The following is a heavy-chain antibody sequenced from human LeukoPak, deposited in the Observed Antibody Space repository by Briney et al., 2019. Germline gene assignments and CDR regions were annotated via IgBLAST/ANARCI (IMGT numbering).Heavy chain of an antibody. D-gene: IGHD3-22*01. J-gene: IGHJ4*02. CDR2: IIPYNGNT. Sequence: ASVKVSCKASGYTSTAYGISWVRQAPGQSLEWMGWIIPYNGNTNYAQKLQGRVTMTTDTSTRTAHMELRSLRSDDTAVYYCAREDYDDSGYYDYWGQGTLVTVSS. CDR1: GYTSTAYG. V-gene: IGHV1-18*01. CDR3: AREDYDDSGYYDY.